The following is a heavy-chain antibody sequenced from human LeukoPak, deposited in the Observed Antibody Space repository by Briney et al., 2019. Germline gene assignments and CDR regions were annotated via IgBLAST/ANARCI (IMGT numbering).Heavy chain of an antibody. D-gene: IGHD3-3*01. V-gene: IGHV4-4*07. CDR1: GGSISSYY. CDR2: IYTSGST. J-gene: IGHJ5*02. CDR3: AREGPYDFWSGYYANWFDP. Sequence: SETLSLTCTVSGGSISSYYWSWIRQPAGKGLEWIGRIYTSGSTNYIPSLKSRVTMSVDTSKNQFSLKLSSVTAADTAVYYCAREGPYDFWSGYYANWFDPWGQGTLVTVSS.